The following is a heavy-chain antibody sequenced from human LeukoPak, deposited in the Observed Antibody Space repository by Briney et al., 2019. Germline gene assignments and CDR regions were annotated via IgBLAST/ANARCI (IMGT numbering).Heavy chain of an antibody. V-gene: IGHV1-69*04. CDR3: ARATLTTLNDSEYNWFDP. D-gene: IGHD4-17*01. Sequence: ASVNVSCKASGGTFSSYAISWVRQAPGQGLEWMGRIIPILGIANYAQKFQGRVTITADKSTSTAYMELSSLRSEDTAVYYCARATLTTLNDSEYNWFDPWGQGTLVTVSS. CDR2: IIPILGIA. J-gene: IGHJ5*02. CDR1: GGTFSSYA.